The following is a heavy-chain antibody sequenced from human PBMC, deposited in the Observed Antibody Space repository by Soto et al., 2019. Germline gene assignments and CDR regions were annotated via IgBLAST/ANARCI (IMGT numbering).Heavy chain of an antibody. CDR3: VKGGAYCYNDCTRSY. Sequence: EVHLLESGGGLVQPGGSLRLSCADSGFSFKTYDMTWVRQAPGKGLEGVAHIGLSNSDTYYADSVKGRFTISRDNSKNMVYLQMNSLRDADTAVYYCVKGGAYCYNDCTRSYWGRGTLVTVSS. J-gene: IGHJ4*02. D-gene: IGHD2-21*01. CDR1: GFSFKTYD. CDR2: IGLSNSDT. V-gene: IGHV3-23*01.